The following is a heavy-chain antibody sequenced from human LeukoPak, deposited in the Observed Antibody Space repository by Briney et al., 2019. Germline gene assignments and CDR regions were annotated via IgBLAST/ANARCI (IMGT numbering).Heavy chain of an antibody. J-gene: IGHJ4*02. CDR1: GFTFSSCW. CDR2: IKQDGSEK. V-gene: IGHV3-7*01. Sequence: GGSLRLSCAASGFTFSSCWMSWVRQAPGKGLEWVANIKQDGSEKYYVDSVKGRFTISRDNAKNSLYLQMNSLRAEDTAVYYCARYYSSSWYDWLFFDYWGQGTLVTVSS. D-gene: IGHD6-13*01. CDR3: ARYYSSSWYDWLFFDY.